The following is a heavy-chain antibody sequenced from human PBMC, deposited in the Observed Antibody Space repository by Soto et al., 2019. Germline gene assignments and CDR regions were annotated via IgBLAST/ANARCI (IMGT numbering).Heavy chain of an antibody. Sequence: EVPLVESGGGLVQPGGSLRLSCAASGFTFSSYWMSWVRQAPGKGLEWVANIKQDGSEKYYVDSVKGRFTISRDNAKNSLYLQMNSLRAEDTAVYYCARDWRPFGESPFDYWGQGTLVTVSS. CDR3: ARDWRPFGESPFDY. V-gene: IGHV3-7*01. CDR2: IKQDGSEK. D-gene: IGHD3-10*01. CDR1: GFTFSSYW. J-gene: IGHJ4*02.